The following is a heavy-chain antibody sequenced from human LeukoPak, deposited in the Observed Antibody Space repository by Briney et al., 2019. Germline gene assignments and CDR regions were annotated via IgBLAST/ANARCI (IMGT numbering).Heavy chain of an antibody. D-gene: IGHD1-14*01. Sequence: GGSLRLSCAASGFTFSSYAMSWVRQAPGKGLEWVSGISGSGDNTYYADSVKGRFTISRDNSKNTLYVQVNSLGTEDTAVYYCARDQNHDYWGQGTLVTVSS. CDR2: ISGSGDNT. V-gene: IGHV3-23*01. CDR3: ARDQNHDY. CDR1: GFTFSSYA. J-gene: IGHJ4*02.